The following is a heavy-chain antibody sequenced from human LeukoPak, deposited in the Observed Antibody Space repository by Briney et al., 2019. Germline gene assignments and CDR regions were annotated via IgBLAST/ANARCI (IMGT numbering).Heavy chain of an antibody. Sequence: SETLSLTCAVYGGSFSGYYWSWIRQPPGKGLEWIGEINHSGSTNYNPSLKSRVTISVDTSKNQFSLKLSSVTAADTAVYYCARGSWDENVLLWFGEHRNNWFDPWGQGTLVTVSS. CDR1: GGSFSGYY. J-gene: IGHJ5*02. CDR2: INHSGST. D-gene: IGHD3-10*01. V-gene: IGHV4-34*01. CDR3: ARGSWDENVLLWFGEHRNNWFDP.